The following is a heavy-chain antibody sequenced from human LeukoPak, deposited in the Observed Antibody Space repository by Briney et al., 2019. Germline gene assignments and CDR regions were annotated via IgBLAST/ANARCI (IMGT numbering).Heavy chain of an antibody. D-gene: IGHD6-13*01. CDR3: ASAEPRGIIWYPY. CDR1: GASISSNNW. Sequence: SETLSLTCAVSGASISSNNWWWSWVRQPPGKGLEWIGEIYHSGSTNYNPSLKSRVTISVDKSKNQFSLKLSSVTAADTAVYYCASAEPRGIIWYPYWGQGTLSPSPQ. J-gene: IGHJ4*02. CDR2: IYHSGST. V-gene: IGHV4-4*02.